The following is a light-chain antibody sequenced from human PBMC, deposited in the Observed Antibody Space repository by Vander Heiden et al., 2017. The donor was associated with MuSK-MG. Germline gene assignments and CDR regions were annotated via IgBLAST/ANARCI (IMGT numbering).Light chain of an antibody. CDR3: AAWDDSLNYV. Sequence: QSVLTQPPSASGTPGQRVTISCSGSSSNIGSNTVNWYQQLPGTAPKLLIYRNNQRPSGVPDRFSGSKSGTSASLAISGLQSEDEADYYCAAWDDSLNYVCGTGTKVTVL. CDR1: SSNIGSNT. J-gene: IGLJ1*01. CDR2: RNN. V-gene: IGLV1-44*01.